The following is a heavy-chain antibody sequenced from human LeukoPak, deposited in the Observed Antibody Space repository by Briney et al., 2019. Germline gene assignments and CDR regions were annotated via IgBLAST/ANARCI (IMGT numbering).Heavy chain of an antibody. CDR2: ISSSSSST. J-gene: IGHJ4*02. V-gene: IGHV3-21*04. Sequence: GGSLRLSCGASGFTFSSYSMNWVRQAPGKGLEWVSYISSSSSSTYYADSVKGRFTISRDNSKNTLYLQMNSLRAEDTAVYYCAKSSSIQAAAVLFDYWGQGTLVTVSS. D-gene: IGHD6-13*01. CDR3: AKSSSIQAAAVLFDY. CDR1: GFTFSSYS.